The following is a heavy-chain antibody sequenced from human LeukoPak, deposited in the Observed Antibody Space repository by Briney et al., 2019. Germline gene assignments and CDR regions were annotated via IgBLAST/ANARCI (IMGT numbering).Heavy chain of an antibody. J-gene: IGHJ3*02. CDR2: TREDGSEK. CDR3: ARDNVAAAGDDNFDI. Sequence: PGGSLRLSCTASGFTFSTYWMSWVRQAPGKGLEWVANTREDGSEKYYVDSVKGRFTISRDNAKNSLYLQMNSLRAEDTAIYYCARDNVAAAGDDNFDIWGQGTMVTVSS. D-gene: IGHD6-13*01. V-gene: IGHV3-7*01. CDR1: GFTFSTYW.